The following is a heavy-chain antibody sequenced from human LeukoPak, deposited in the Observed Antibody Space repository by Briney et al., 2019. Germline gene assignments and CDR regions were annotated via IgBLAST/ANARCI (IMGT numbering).Heavy chain of an antibody. Sequence: SETLSLTCTVSGYSISSGYYWGWIRQPPGKGLEWIGSIYYSGSTYYNPSLKSRVTISVDTSKNQFSLRLSSVTAADTAVYYCARHKIEYYYYGMDVWGQGTTVTVSS. D-gene: IGHD2-21*01. CDR1: GYSISSGYY. CDR3: ARHKIEYYYYGMDV. CDR2: IYYSGST. J-gene: IGHJ6*02. V-gene: IGHV4-38-2*02.